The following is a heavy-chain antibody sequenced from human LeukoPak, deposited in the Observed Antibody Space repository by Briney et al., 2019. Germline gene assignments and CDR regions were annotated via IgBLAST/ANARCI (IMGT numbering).Heavy chain of an antibody. CDR1: GLTVSSNY. CDR3: ARLLTTAIRSAWYFDL. V-gene: IGHV3-66*04. CDR2: VYPDGNT. D-gene: IGHD4-17*01. J-gene: IGHJ2*01. Sequence: GGSLRLSCVASGLTVSSNYMSWVRQVPGRGLEWVSVVYPDGNTYYADSAKGRFAISTDISKNTLFLQMDSLRAEDTAVYYCARLLTTAIRSAWYFDLWGRGTLVTVSS.